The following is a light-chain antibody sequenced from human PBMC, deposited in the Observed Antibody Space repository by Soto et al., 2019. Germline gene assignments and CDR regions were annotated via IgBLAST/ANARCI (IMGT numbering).Light chain of an antibody. V-gene: IGKV2-28*01. CDR1: QSLLHSNGFNY. CDR3: MQSTHWPYT. Sequence: DIVMTQSPLSLPVTPGEPASISCRSSQSLLHSNGFNYLDWYLQKPGQSPQLLIYLGSTRASGVPDRFSGSGSGTDFTLKISRVEAEDVGVYYCMQSTHWPYTFGQGTKLEIK. J-gene: IGKJ2*01. CDR2: LGS.